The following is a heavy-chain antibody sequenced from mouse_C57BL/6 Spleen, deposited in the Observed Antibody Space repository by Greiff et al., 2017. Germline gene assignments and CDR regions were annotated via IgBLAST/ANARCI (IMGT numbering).Heavy chain of an antibody. CDR3: AKEGYSNYSY. V-gene: IGHV1-66*01. D-gene: IGHD2-5*01. CDR1: GYSFTSYY. J-gene: IGHJ2*01. CDR2: IYPGSGNT. Sequence: QVQLKQSGPELVKPGASVKISCKASGYSFTSYYIHWVKQRPGQGLEWIGWIYPGSGNTKYNEKFKGKATPTADTSSSTAYMQLSSLTYEDSAVYNCAKEGYSNYSYWGPGTTLTVSS.